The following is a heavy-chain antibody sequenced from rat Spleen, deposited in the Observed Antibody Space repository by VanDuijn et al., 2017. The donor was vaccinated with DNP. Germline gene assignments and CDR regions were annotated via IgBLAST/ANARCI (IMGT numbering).Heavy chain of an antibody. V-gene: IGHV5S10*01. Sequence: EVQLVESGGDLVQPGRSLKLSCVASGFTFSDYHMAWVRQAPKKGLEWVATIIYDGSRTYYPDSVKGRFTISRENAKNNLYLQMKSLRSEDTATYYCASGENWFAYWGQGTLVTVSS. CDR1: GFTFSDYH. CDR3: ASGENWFAY. CDR2: IIYDGSRT. D-gene: IGHD1-1*01. J-gene: IGHJ3*01.